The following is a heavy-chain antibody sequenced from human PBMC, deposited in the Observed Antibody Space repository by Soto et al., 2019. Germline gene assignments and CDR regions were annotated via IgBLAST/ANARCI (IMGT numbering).Heavy chain of an antibody. CDR2: IYYSGST. CDR3: ARDFWSGYFHWFDP. J-gene: IGHJ5*02. Sequence: TLSLTCTVSGGSISSGGYYWSWIRHHPGKGLEWIGYIYYSGSTYYNPSLKSRVTISVDTSKNQFSLKLSSVTAADTAVYYCARDFWSGYFHWFDPWGQGTLVTVSS. V-gene: IGHV4-31*03. CDR1: GGSISSGGYY. D-gene: IGHD3-3*01.